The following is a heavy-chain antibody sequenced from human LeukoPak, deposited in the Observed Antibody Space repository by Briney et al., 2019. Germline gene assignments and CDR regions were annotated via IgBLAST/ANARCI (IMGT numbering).Heavy chain of an antibody. Sequence: ASVKVSCKVSGYTFTSYDINWVRQATGQGLEWMGWINPNSGGTNYAQKFQGRVTMTRDTSISTAYMELSRLRSDDTAVYYCATTWFGELFSSRWFDPWGQGTLVTVSS. J-gene: IGHJ5*02. V-gene: IGHV1-2*02. CDR1: GYTFTSYD. CDR3: ATTWFGELFSSRWFDP. D-gene: IGHD3-10*01. CDR2: INPNSGGT.